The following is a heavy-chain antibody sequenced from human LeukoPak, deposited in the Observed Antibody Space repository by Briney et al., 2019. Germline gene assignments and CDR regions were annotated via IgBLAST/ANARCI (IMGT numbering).Heavy chain of an antibody. V-gene: IGHV1-2*02. CDR3: ARGGVWLPTEYGLDV. CDR1: GYSFTGHY. Sequence: GASVKVSCKASGYSFTGHYMHWVRQAPGQGLEWMGWVNLNSGDTNYAQKFQGRVTMTRDTSIRTAYMESSRLRPDDTAVYYCARGGVWLPTEYGLDVWGQGTTVTVSS. D-gene: IGHD3-10*01. J-gene: IGHJ6*02. CDR2: VNLNSGDT.